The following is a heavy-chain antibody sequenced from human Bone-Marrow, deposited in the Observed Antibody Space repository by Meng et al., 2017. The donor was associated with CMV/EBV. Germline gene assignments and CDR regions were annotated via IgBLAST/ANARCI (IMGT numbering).Heavy chain of an antibody. D-gene: IGHD2-2*01. Sequence: GSLRLSCTVSGGSISSSSYYWVWIRQPPGKGLEWIGTVYYSGSTFYSPSLKSRVTISADTSKNQFSLKLSSVTAADTAIYYCARGEDCTTTTCFAGGWFCPWGQGTLVTVSS. CDR3: ARGEDCTTTTCFAGGWFCP. J-gene: IGHJ5*02. CDR2: VYYSGST. V-gene: IGHV4-39*07. CDR1: GGSISSSSYY.